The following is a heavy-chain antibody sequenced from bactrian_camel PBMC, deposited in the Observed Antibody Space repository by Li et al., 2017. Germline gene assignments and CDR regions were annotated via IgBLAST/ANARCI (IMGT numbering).Heavy chain of an antibody. CDR2: IYTDGRSP. V-gene: IGHV3S6*01. CDR1: AYSYASNC. CDR3: AATFGTGSFSS. Sequence: HVQLVESGGGSVQAGGSLRLSCVASAYSYASNCMTWVRQAPGKGLEWVSDIYTDGRSPDYADPVKGRFTLSRDSAKNTLYLQLNSLKTEDTALYYCAATFGTGSFSSWGQGTQVTVS. J-gene: IGHJ6*01. D-gene: IGHD4*01.